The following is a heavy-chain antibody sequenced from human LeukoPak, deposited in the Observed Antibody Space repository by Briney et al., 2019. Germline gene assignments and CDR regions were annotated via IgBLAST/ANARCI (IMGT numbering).Heavy chain of an antibody. Sequence: GGSLRLSCAASGFIFGDYWMAWVRQAPGKGLEWVANINEDGSDQNYVDSVKGRFTISRDNAKNSLYLQMNSLRADDTAVYYCARADWDTAMIDYWGQGTLVTVSS. D-gene: IGHD5-18*01. CDR1: GFIFGDYW. J-gene: IGHJ4*02. CDR2: INEDGSDQ. CDR3: ARADWDTAMIDY. V-gene: IGHV3-7*01.